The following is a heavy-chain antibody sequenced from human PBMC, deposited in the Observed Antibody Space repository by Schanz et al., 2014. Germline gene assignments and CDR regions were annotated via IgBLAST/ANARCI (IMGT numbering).Heavy chain of an antibody. J-gene: IGHJ5*02. V-gene: IGHV1-2*06. CDR1: GYTYTDYH. D-gene: IGHD3-10*01. CDR2: INPNSGGT. CDR3: AREGTIIRGLTGWFDA. Sequence: QVQLVQSGAEVKKPGASVKVSCKASGYTYTDYHIHWVRQAPGQGLEWMGRINPNSGGTNFAQKFQGRVTVTRDTSISTAYMELGSQRFDDTAVYYCAREGTIIRGLTGWFDAWGQGTLVTVSS.